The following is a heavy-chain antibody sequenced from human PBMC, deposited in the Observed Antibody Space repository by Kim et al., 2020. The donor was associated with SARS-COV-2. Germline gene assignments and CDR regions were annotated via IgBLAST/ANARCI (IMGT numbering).Heavy chain of an antibody. J-gene: IGHJ5*02. Sequence: GSEQYYADSLKDRFTISRDNAKNAVFLQMNSLRAEGTAVYYCARGHFWFDPWGQGTLVTVSS. CDR2: GSEQ. V-gene: IGHV3-7*01. CDR3: ARGHFWFDP.